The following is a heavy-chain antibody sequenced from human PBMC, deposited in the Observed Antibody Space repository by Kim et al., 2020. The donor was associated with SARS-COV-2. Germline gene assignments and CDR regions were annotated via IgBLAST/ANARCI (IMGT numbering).Heavy chain of an antibody. D-gene: IGHD3-22*01. CDR3: AREYYTTGYYYVRYFDS. V-gene: IGHV4-39*07. CDR2: IYYSGNT. CDR1: AGSIATGSYY. J-gene: IGHJ4*02. Sequence: SETLSLTCIVSAGSIATGSYYWGWLRQPPGKGLEWIGSIYYSGNTDYNPSLKSRVTISVDTSKNQFSLKLSSVTAADTAVYYCAREYYTTGYYYVRYFDSWGQGTLVTVSS.